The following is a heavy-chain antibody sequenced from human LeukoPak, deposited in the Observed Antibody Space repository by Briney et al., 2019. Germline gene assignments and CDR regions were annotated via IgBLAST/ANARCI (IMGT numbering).Heavy chain of an antibody. Sequence: GGSLRLSCVASGFTFSSHGMNWVRQAPGTGLEWVSGIIPSGHTTYYADSVRGRFTISRDNSRNTVYLQMNSLRAEDTAVYYCAKDDRWLQFCCWGQGTLVTVSA. D-gene: IGHD5-24*01. CDR2: IIPSGHTT. J-gene: IGHJ4*02. V-gene: IGHV3-23*01. CDR3: AKDDRWLQFCC. CDR1: GFTFSSHG.